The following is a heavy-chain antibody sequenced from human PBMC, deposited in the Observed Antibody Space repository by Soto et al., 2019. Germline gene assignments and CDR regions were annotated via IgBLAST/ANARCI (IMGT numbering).Heavy chain of an antibody. J-gene: IGHJ4*02. V-gene: IGHV4-34*01. D-gene: IGHD3-22*01. Sequence: SETLSLTCAVYGGSFSGYYWSWIRQPPGKGLEWIGEINHSGSTNYNPSLKSRVTISVDTSKNQFSLKLSSVTAADTAVYYCARDGRYYDSSGYYTTVPFDYWGQGTLVTVSS. CDR1: GGSFSGYY. CDR3: ARDGRYYDSSGYYTTVPFDY. CDR2: INHSGST.